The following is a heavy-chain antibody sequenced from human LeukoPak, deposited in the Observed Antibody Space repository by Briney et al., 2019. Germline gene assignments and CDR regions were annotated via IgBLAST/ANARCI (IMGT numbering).Heavy chain of an antibody. V-gene: IGHV3-23*01. J-gene: IGHJ6*04. CDR2: ISGSGGST. Sequence: GGTLRLSCAASGFTFSSYGMSWVGQAPGKGLEWVSAISGSGGSTYYADSVKGRFTISRDNSKNTLYLQMNSLRAEDTAVYYCAKDQNYDILTAMDVWGKGTTVTISS. D-gene: IGHD3-9*01. CDR1: GFTFSSYG. CDR3: AKDQNYDILTAMDV.